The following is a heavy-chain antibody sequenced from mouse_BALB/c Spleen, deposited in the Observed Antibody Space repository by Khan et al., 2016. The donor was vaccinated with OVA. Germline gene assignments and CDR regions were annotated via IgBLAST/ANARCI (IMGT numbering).Heavy chain of an antibody. Sequence: VKLVESGAELARPGASVKMSCKASGYTFTTYTMHWVKQRPGQGLEWIGYINPSNGYTNYNQKFKDKSTLTADKSSSTAYMQLSSLTSDYSADYYWAREGADYRSDGGFSYWGQGTLVTVSA. CDR2: INPSNGYT. J-gene: IGHJ3*01. CDR1: GYTFTTYT. D-gene: IGHD2-14*01. CDR3: AREGADYRSDGGFSY. V-gene: IGHV1-4*01.